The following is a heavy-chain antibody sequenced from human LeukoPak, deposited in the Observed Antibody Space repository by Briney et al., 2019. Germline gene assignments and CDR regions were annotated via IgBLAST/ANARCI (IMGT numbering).Heavy chain of an antibody. J-gene: IGHJ3*02. CDR3: ASTMVRGVIYTFDI. D-gene: IGHD3-10*01. Sequence: PSETLSLTCTVSGGSISSSSYYWGWIRQPPGKGLEWIGSIYFTGSTYYNPSLKSRVTISVDTSKNQFSLKLSSVTAADTAEYYCASTMVRGVIYTFDIWGQGTMVTVSS. CDR1: GGSISSSSYY. V-gene: IGHV4-39*01. CDR2: IYFTGST.